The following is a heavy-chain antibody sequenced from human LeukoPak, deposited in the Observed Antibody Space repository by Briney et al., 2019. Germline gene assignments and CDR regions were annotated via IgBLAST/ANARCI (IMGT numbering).Heavy chain of an antibody. J-gene: IGHJ4*02. CDR3: AKDGGLWVSAHWGDS. D-gene: IGHD7-27*01. CDR2: ITTSDGNT. CDR1: GFTFSSYG. Sequence: GGSLRLSCAASGFTFSSYGISWVRQAPGKGLEWVSTITTSDGNTYYADSVKGRFTVSRDNSKNTLYLRMNSLRAEDTAVYYCAKDGGLWVSAHWGDSWGRGTLVTVSS. V-gene: IGHV3-23*01.